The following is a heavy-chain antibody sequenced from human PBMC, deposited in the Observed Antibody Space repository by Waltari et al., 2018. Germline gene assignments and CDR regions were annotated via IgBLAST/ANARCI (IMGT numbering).Heavy chain of an antibody. Sequence: QVQLVQSGAEVKKPGSSVKVSCKASGGTFSSYTISWVRQAPGHGLEWMGRIIPILGIANYAQKFQGRVTITADKSTSTAYMELSSLRSEDTAVYYCARADSVVVVAAEYYYYGMDVWGQGTTVTVSS. V-gene: IGHV1-69*02. CDR1: GGTFSSYT. CDR2: IIPILGIA. D-gene: IGHD2-15*01. J-gene: IGHJ6*02. CDR3: ARADSVVVVAAEYYYYGMDV.